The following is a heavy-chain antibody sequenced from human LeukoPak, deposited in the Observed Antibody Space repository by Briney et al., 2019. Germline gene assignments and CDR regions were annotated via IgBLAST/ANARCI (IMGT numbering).Heavy chain of an antibody. CDR3: ARGEYSSGWYSRYYMDV. J-gene: IGHJ6*03. Sequence: PSETLSLTCTVSGGSISSYYWSWIRQPPGKGLEWIGYIYYSGSTNYNPSLRSRVTISVDTSKNQFSLKLSSVTAADTAVYYCARGEYSSGWYSRYYMDVWGKGTTVTVSS. CDR1: GGSISSYY. CDR2: IYYSGST. V-gene: IGHV4-59*01. D-gene: IGHD6-19*01.